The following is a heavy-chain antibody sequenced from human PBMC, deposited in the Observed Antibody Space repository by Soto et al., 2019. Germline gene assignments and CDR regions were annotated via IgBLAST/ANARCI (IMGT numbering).Heavy chain of an antibody. CDR3: ARAYSGRLPRRADYYYAMDV. D-gene: IGHD2-15*01. CDR2: LGAADDP. J-gene: IGHJ6*02. V-gene: IGHV3-13*05. Sequence: GGSLRLSCAASGFTLSAYDMHWVRQAEGKGLEWVSALGAADDPYYLVSVKGRFTISRENAKNSLYLQMNNLRAGDTAVYYCARAYSGRLPRRADYYYAMDVWGQGTTVTAP. CDR1: GFTLSAYD.